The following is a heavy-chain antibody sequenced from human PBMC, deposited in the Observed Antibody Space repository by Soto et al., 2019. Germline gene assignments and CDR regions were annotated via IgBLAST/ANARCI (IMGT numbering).Heavy chain of an antibody. CDR3: TRVFGSSWYYAFFDD. Sequence: HPEGSLRLSCAASGFTFSDHYMDWVRQAPGKGLEWVGRSRNKANSYTTEYAASVKGRFTISRDDSKKSLFLQMNSLKTEDTAVYYCTRVFGSSWYYAFFDDWRERTPVT. CDR2: SRNKANSYTT. D-gene: IGHD6-13*01. V-gene: IGHV3-72*01. J-gene: IGHJ4*02. CDR1: GFTFSDHY.